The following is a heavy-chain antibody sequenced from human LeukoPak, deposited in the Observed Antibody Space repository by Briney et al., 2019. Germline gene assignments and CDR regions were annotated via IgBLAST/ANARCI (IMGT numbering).Heavy chain of an antibody. J-gene: IGHJ5*02. D-gene: IGHD3-16*01. CDR1: GGSITTSSYY. CDR3: ATSGGDWFDP. CDR2: IYYTGGT. V-gene: IGHV4-39*07. Sequence: SETLSLTCSVSGGSITTSSYYWGWVRQPPEKGLEWIGSIYYTGGTYYSPSLKSRVTISVDTSKNQFSLKLNSVTAADTAFYYCATSGGDWFDPWGQGTLVTVSS.